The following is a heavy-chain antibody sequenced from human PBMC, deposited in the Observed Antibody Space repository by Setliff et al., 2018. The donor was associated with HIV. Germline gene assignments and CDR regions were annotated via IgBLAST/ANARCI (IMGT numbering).Heavy chain of an antibody. V-gene: IGHV1-3*01. J-gene: IGHJ4*01. CDR1: GYTFTTYS. Sequence: ASVKVSCKASGYTFTTYSLHWVRQAPGQSLEWMGWINVGNGDTKYSQDLQGRITITRDTSANTAYMELSRLRSDDTAVYFCARGALLAVFDFNHWGHGTLVTVSS. CDR3: ARGALLAVFDFNH. D-gene: IGHD3-10*01. CDR2: INVGNGDT.